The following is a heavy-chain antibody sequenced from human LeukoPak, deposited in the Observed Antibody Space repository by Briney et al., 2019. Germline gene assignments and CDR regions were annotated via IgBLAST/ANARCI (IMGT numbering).Heavy chain of an antibody. J-gene: IGHJ4*02. CDR2: IWSDGSNK. Sequence: PGRSLRLSCAASGFTFNSYGMHWVRQAPGKGLEWVAVIWSDGSNKYYADSVKGRFTISRDNSKNTLYLQMNSLRAEDTALYYCARTYYYDSSGSLENWGQGTLVTVPS. V-gene: IGHV3-33*01. CDR3: ARTYYYDSSGSLEN. D-gene: IGHD3-22*01. CDR1: GFTFNSYG.